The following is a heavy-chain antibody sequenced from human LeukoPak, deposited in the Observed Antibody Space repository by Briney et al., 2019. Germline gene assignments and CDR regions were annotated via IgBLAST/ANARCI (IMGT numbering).Heavy chain of an antibody. D-gene: IGHD3-22*01. CDR2: IYHSGTT. J-gene: IGHJ4*02. Sequence: PSETLSLTCAVSGGSISRSNWWTWVRQPPGKGLEWIGEIYHSGTTNYNPSLKSRVTISVDTSKNQFSLKLSSVTAADTAVYYCARAGASDYYDSSGYIHIDFGGFDYWGQGTLVTVSS. CDR3: ARAGASDYYDSSGYIHIDFGGFDY. CDR1: GGSISRSNW. V-gene: IGHV4-4*02.